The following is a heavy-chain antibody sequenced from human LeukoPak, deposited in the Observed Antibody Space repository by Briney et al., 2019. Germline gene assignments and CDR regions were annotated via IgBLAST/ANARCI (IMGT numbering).Heavy chain of an antibody. J-gene: IGHJ4*02. D-gene: IGHD3-10*01. V-gene: IGHV3-23*01. Sequence: GGSLRLSCAASGFTFSSYAMSWVRQAPGKGLEWVSAISGSGGSTYYADSVKGRFTISRDNSKNTLYLQMNSLRAEDTAVYYCAKAYYYGSGKGASPHFDYWGQGTLVTVSS. CDR1: GFTFSSYA. CDR2: ISGSGGST. CDR3: AKAYYYGSGKGASPHFDY.